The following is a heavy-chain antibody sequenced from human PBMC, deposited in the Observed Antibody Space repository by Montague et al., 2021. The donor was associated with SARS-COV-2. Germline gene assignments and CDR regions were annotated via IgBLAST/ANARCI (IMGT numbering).Heavy chain of an antibody. CDR1: GGSISNYY. J-gene: IGHJ4*02. CDR2: INYSGST. V-gene: IGHV4-59*01. CDR3: ASQVPDFWRGLDY. D-gene: IGHD3-3*01. Sequence: SETLSLTCTVSGGSISNYYWSWIRQPPGKGLEWIGYINYSGSTNYNPSLKSRVTISVDTSKNQFSLKLSSVTAVDTAVYYCASQVPDFWRGLDYWGQGTLVTVSS.